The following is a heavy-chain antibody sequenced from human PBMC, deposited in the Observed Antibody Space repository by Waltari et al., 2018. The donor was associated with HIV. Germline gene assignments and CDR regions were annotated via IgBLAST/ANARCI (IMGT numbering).Heavy chain of an antibody. CDR2: IKPNSGGP. CDR3: ARARPQVQYYFDY. CDR1: GNTFNDCY. V-gene: IGHV1-2*06. D-gene: IGHD6-19*01. J-gene: IGHJ4*02. Sequence: QVQLVQSAAEVKNPGASATVACKSSGNTFNDCYIHGVRQAPGQGLEGMAQIKPNSGGPIYAQKFQGRVALTRDKSINTAYMELSRLRYDDTAVYYCARARPQVQYYFDYWRQGTLVTVSS.